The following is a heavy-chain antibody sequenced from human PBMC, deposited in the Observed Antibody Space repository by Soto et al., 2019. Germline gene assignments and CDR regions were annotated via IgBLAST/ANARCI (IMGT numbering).Heavy chain of an antibody. CDR3: ARVFRWSSSSWGFDS. Sequence: QVQLVQSGAEVKKPGASVKVSCKASGYTFISYGITWVRQAPGQGLEWMGWISAYNAHTNYGQKFQDRVSLTTDTSTNTSYMEMRSVRSDDTAFYFCARVFRWSSSSWGFDSWGQGTLVTVSS. V-gene: IGHV1-18*01. D-gene: IGHD6-6*01. J-gene: IGHJ4*02. CDR1: GYTFISYG. CDR2: ISAYNAHT.